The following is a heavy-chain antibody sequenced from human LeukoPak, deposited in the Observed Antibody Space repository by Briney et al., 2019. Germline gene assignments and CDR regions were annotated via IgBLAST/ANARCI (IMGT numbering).Heavy chain of an antibody. CDR2: ISSSGSTI. Sequence: GGSPRLSCAASGFTLSDYYMSWIRQAPGKGLEWVSYISSSGSTIYYADSVKGRFTISRDNAKNSLYLQMDSLRAEDTAVYYCARRAARSPYFDYWGQGTLVTVSS. CDR3: ARRAARSPYFDY. D-gene: IGHD6-6*01. CDR1: GFTLSDYY. J-gene: IGHJ4*02. V-gene: IGHV3-11*04.